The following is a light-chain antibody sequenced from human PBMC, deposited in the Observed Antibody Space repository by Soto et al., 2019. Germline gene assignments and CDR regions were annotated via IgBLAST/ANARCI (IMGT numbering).Light chain of an antibody. CDR3: QTWATGGLVV. V-gene: IGLV4-69*01. CDR2: VNSGGSH. Sequence: QLVLTQSPSASASLGASVKLTCTLSSGHSTYAIAWHQQQPEKGPRYLMKVNSGGSHNRGDGIPDRFSGSSSGAERYLTISSLQSEDEADYYCQTWATGGLVVFGGGTKLTVL. CDR1: SGHSTYA. J-gene: IGLJ2*01.